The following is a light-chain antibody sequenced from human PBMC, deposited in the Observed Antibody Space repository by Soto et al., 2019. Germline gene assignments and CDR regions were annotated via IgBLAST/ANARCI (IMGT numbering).Light chain of an antibody. J-gene: IGKJ4*01. Sequence: EIVMTQSPATLSVSPGEGATLSCKASQNVYNNLAWYQQRPGQPPRLLIYDASTRATGISDRFSGSGYGTEFTLTISRLQSEDFAVYFCQQCGSWPLTFGGGTKVEIK. CDR1: QNVYNN. CDR2: DAS. CDR3: QQCGSWPLT. V-gene: IGKV3-15*01.